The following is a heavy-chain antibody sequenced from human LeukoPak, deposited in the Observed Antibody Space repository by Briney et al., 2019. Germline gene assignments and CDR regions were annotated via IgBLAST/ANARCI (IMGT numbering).Heavy chain of an antibody. CDR2: ISAYNGNT. V-gene: IGHV1-18*01. CDR1: GYIFTSYG. D-gene: IGHD6-13*01. J-gene: IGHJ4*02. Sequence: ASVKVSCKASGYIFTSYGISWVRQAPGQGLEWMGWISAYNGNTNYAQKLQGRVTMTTDTSTSTAYMELRSLRSDDTAVYYCARLRDIAAAGTGFDYWGQGTLVTVPS. CDR3: ARLRDIAAAGTGFDY.